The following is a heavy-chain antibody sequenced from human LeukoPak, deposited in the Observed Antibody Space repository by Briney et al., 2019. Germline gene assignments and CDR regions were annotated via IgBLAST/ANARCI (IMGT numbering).Heavy chain of an antibody. J-gene: IGHJ4*02. D-gene: IGHD6-6*01. CDR1: GYTFTGYY. CDR2: INPNSGGT. Sequence: GASVKVSCEASGYTFTGYYMHWVRQAPGQGLEWMGWINPNSGGTNYAQKFQGRVTMTRDTSISTAYMELRSLRSDDTAVYYCAREYSSSSSFIGYWGQGTLVTVSS. CDR3: AREYSSSSSFIGY. V-gene: IGHV1-2*02.